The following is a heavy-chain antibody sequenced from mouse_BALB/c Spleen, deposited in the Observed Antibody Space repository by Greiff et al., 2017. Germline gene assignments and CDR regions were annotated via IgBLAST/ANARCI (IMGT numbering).Heavy chain of an antibody. Sequence: VQLVESGPGLVQPSQSLSLTCTVSGFSLTSYGVHWVRQSPGKGLEWLGVIWSGGSTDYNAAFISRLSISKDNSKSQVFFKMNSLQANDTAIYYCARGWDFYFDDWGQGTLVTVSA. D-gene: IGHD2-4*01. V-gene: IGHV2-2*02. CDR2: IWSGGST. CDR3: ARGWDFYFDD. J-gene: IGHJ3*01. CDR1: GFSLTSYG.